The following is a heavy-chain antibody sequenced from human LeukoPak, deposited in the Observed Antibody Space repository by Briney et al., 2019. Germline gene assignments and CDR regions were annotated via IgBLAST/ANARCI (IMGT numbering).Heavy chain of an antibody. D-gene: IGHD2-2*01. CDR1: GYSFTSYW. J-gene: IGHJ5*02. CDR2: IYPGDSDT. V-gene: IGHV5-51*01. Sequence: GASLQISWKGSGYSFTSYWIGWVRQMPGKGLEWMGIIYPGDSDTRYSPSFQGQVTISADKSISTAYLQWSSLKASDTAMYYCARLYALGYCSSTSCYASVYWFDPWGQGTLVTVSS. CDR3: ARLYALGYCSSTSCYASVYWFDP.